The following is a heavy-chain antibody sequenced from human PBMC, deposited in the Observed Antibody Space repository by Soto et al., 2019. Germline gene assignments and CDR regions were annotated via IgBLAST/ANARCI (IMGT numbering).Heavy chain of an antibody. V-gene: IGHV3-21*01. D-gene: IGHD3-3*01. CDR3: ARVFRPVLRFLEWPRSDYYYYYGMDV. CDR2: ISSSSSYI. CDR1: GFTFSSYS. J-gene: IGHJ6*02. Sequence: GGSLRLSCAAYGFTFSSYSMNWVRQAPGKGLEWVSSISSSSSYIYYADSVKGRFTISRDNAKNSLYLQMNSLRAEDTAVYYCARVFRPVLRFLEWPRSDYYYYYGMDVWGQGTTVTVS.